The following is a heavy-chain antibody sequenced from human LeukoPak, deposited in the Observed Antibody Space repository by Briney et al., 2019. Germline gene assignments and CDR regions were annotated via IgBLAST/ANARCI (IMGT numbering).Heavy chain of an antibody. D-gene: IGHD1-20*01. V-gene: IGHV3-23*01. CDR1: GFTFSTYT. Sequence: PGGSLRLSCAASGFTFSTYTMSWVRQAPGKGLEWVSTISGSGGSTYYADSVKGRFSISRGNSKSTLYLQMNNLRAEDTAVYYCAKEGGDTWTNFYFHYWGQGTLVTVSS. J-gene: IGHJ4*02. CDR3: AKEGGDTWTNFYFHY. CDR2: ISGSGGST.